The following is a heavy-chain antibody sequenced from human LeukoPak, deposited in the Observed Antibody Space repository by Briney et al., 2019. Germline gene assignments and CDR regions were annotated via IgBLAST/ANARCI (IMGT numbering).Heavy chain of an antibody. V-gene: IGHV3-48*01. CDR1: GFTFSSCS. CDR3: AKTLWFRAPNGWFDV. Sequence: GVFLRLSCAASGFTFSSCSMNWVRQAPGKGLEWVSYISSSSSTIYYADSVKGRFAISRDNAKNSLYLQMNSLRAEDTAVYYCAKTLWFRAPNGWFDVWGQGTLVTVSS. D-gene: IGHD3-10*01. J-gene: IGHJ5*02. CDR2: ISSSSSTI.